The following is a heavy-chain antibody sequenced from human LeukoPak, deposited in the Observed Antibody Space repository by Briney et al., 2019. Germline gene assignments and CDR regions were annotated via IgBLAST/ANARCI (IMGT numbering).Heavy chain of an antibody. CDR1: GGSFSGYY. Sequence: PSETLSLTCAVYGGSFSGYYWSWIRQPPGKGLEWIGEINHSGSTNYNPSLKGRVTISVDTSKNQFSLKLSSVTAADTAVYYCARTTEGGYTYDYFYYYYMDVWGKGTTVTISS. D-gene: IGHD5-18*01. V-gene: IGHV4-34*01. CDR3: ARTTEGGYTYDYFYYYYMDV. CDR2: INHSGST. J-gene: IGHJ6*03.